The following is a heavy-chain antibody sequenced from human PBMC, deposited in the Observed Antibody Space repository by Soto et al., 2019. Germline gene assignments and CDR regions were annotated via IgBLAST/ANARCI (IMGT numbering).Heavy chain of an antibody. Sequence: QVQLVESGGGVVQPGRSLRLSCAASGFTFSAYGIHWVRQAPGKGLEWVAAISFDSRGNLYGDSMKGRLTISRENSRNTVYLQMDSLRAEDTAVYHCARVCGAECGNAFDVWGQGTVVTVSS. CDR2: ISFDSRGN. D-gene: IGHD2-21*01. J-gene: IGHJ3*01. CDR1: GFTFSAYG. V-gene: IGHV3-33*05. CDR3: ARVCGAECGNAFDV.